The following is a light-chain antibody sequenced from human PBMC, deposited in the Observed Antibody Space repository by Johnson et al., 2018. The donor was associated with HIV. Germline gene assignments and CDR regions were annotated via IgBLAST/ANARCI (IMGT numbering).Light chain of an antibody. CDR3: GTWDSSLSAGPHYV. V-gene: IGLV1-51*01. CDR2: ENN. J-gene: IGLJ1*01. Sequence: QSVLTQPPSVSAAPGQKVTISCSGSSSNIGNNYVSWYQQLPGTAPKLLIYENNKRPSGIPDRFSGSKSGTSATLGITGLQTGDEAVYYCGTWDSSLSAGPHYVSRTGTNVPVL. CDR1: SSNIGNNY.